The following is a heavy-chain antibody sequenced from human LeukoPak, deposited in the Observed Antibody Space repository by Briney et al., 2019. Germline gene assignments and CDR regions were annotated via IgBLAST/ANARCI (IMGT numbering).Heavy chain of an antibody. J-gene: IGHJ4*02. V-gene: IGHV3-20*04. CDR3: ARDLNFYDILTGYSTYFDY. CDR1: GFTFSRYG. D-gene: IGHD3-9*01. Sequence: PGGSLRLSCAASGFTFSRYGMNWVRQAPGKGLEWVSGINWNGGSTGYADSVKGRFTISRDNAKNSLYLQMNSLRAEDTALYYCARDLNFYDILTGYSTYFDYWGQGTLVTVSS. CDR2: INWNGGST.